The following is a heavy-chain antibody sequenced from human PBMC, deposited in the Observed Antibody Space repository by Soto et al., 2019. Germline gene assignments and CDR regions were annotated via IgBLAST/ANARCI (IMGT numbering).Heavy chain of an antibody. CDR3: AREPSYYYYGMDA. V-gene: IGHV4-59*01. CDR2: IYYSGST. J-gene: IGHJ6*02. CDR1: GGSISSYY. Sequence: SETLSLTCTVSGGSISSYYWSWIRQPPGKGLEWIGYIYYSGSTNYNPSLKSRVIISVDTSKNQFSLKLSSVTAADTAVYYCAREPSYYYYGMDAWGQGTTVTVSS.